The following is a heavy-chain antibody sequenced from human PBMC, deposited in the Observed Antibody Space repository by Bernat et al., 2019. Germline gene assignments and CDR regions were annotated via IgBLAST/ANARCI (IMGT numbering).Heavy chain of an antibody. J-gene: IGHJ4*02. CDR1: GSSFSNAW. Sequence: EVQLVESGGGLVKPGGSLRLSCAASGSSFSNAWMNWVRQPRGKGSEWAGRIKSKSVGGTTDYAETDYAAPVKGRFTISRDDSKSTLYLQVNSLRTEDTAVYYCATVGRGRFDYWGQGALVTVSS. V-gene: IGHV3-15*07. CDR3: ATVGRGRFDY. CDR2: IKSKSVGGTT. D-gene: IGHD1-26*01.